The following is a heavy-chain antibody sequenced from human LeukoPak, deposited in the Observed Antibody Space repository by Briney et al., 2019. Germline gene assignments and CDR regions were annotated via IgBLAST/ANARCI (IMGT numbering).Heavy chain of an antibody. V-gene: IGHV1-69*05. CDR2: IIPIFHTA. D-gene: IGHD2-21*02. J-gene: IGHJ4*02. CDR1: GGTFSSYA. CDR3: ARDLGPDCGGDCPVDY. Sequence: VASVKVSCKASGGTFSSYAINLVRQAPGQGLEWMGSIIPIFHTADYAQKFQGRVTITTDESTNTAYMELSSLRSEDTAVYYCARDLGPDCGGDCPVDYWGQGTLVTVSS.